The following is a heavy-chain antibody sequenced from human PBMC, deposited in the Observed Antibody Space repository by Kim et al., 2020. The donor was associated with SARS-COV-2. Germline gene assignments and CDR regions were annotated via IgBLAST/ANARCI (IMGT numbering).Heavy chain of an antibody. V-gene: IGHV1-8*01. CDR2: MNPKNGNT. CDR3: TRAYLNWFDP. Sequence: ASVKVSCKASEYTFTTYDINWVRQAPGQGLEWMGWMNPKNGNTGYAEKFQGRVTMTRNTSTSTAYLELSSLRSDDTAVYFCTRAYLNWFDPWGQGTLVTV. J-gene: IGHJ5*02. CDR1: EYTFTTYD.